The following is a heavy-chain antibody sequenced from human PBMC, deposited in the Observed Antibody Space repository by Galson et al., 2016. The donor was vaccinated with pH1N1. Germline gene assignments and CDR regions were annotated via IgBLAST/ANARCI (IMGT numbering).Heavy chain of an antibody. CDR2: IYPRDSDT. CDR3: AREDPSGFYPH. V-gene: IGHV5-51*01. J-gene: IGHJ4*02. D-gene: IGHD3-22*01. Sequence: QSGAEVKKSGESLKISCEASGYTFTDYWIGWVRQTPGTDLEWIGIIYPRDSDTRYRPSFQGHVTFSADESISSAYLQWSSLKASDSGIHYCAREDPSGFYPHWGQGTLVTASS. CDR1: GYTFTDYW.